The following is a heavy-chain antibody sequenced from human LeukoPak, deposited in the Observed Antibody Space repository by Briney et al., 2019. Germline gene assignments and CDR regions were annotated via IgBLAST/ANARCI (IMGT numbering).Heavy chain of an antibody. CDR3: ARGPKYYDFWSGYYTYYGMDV. V-gene: IGHV4-34*01. J-gene: IGHJ6*02. CDR2: INHSGST. D-gene: IGHD3-3*01. Sequence: SETLSLTCAVYGGSFSGYYWSWIRQPPGKVLEWIGEINHSGSTNYNPSLKSRVTISVDTSKNQFSLKLSSVTAADTAVYYCARGPKYYDFWSGYYTYYGMDVWGQGTTVTVSS. CDR1: GGSFSGYY.